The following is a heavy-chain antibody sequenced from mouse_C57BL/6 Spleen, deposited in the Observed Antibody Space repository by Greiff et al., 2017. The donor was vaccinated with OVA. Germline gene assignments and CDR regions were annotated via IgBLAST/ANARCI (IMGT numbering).Heavy chain of an antibody. Sequence: VQLQQPGAELVKPGASVKLSCKASGYTFTSYWMHWVKQRPGQGLEWIGMIHPNSGSTNYNEKFKSKATLTVDKSSSTAYMQLSSLTSEDSAVYYCAKLITPYYYAMDYWGQGTSVTVSS. D-gene: IGHD1-1*01. CDR2: IHPNSGST. J-gene: IGHJ4*01. V-gene: IGHV1-64*01. CDR3: AKLITPYYYAMDY. CDR1: GYTFTSYW.